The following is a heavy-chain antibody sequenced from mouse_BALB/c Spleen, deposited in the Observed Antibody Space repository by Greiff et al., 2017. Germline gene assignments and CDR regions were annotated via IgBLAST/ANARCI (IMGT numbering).Heavy chain of an antibody. V-gene: IGHV5-6-3*01. J-gene: IGHJ2*01. Sequence: EVKLVESGGGLVQPGGSLKLSCAASGFTFSSYGMSWVRQTPDKRLELVATINSNGGITYYPDSVKGRFTISRDNAKNTLYLQMSSLKSEDTAMYYCARVAFATATGFDYWGQGTTLTVSS. CDR2: INSNGGIT. D-gene: IGHD1-2*01. CDR3: ARVAFATATGFDY. CDR1: GFTFSSYG.